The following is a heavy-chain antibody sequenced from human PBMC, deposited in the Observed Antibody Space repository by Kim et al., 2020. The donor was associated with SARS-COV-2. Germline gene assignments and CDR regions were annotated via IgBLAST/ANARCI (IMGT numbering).Heavy chain of an antibody. Sequence: KLQSRVTITRDTSASTVYVELSRLRSEDTAVYYCARDFPLYFGSTDDAFDIWGQGTMVTVSS. D-gene: IGHD3-10*01. CDR3: ARDFPLYFGSTDDAFDI. V-gene: IGHV1-3*01. J-gene: IGHJ3*02.